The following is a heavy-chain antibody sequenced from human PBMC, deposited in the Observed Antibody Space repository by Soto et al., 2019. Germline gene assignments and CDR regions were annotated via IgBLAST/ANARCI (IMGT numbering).Heavy chain of an antibody. Sequence: SVKVSCKASGFTFTSSAMQWVRQARGQRLEWIGWIVVGSGNTNYAQKFQERVTITRDMSTSTAYMELSSLRSEDTAVYYCAGDLDSYESSGYGYYFDYWGQGTLVTVSS. D-gene: IGHD3-22*01. V-gene: IGHV1-58*02. CDR3: AGDLDSYESSGYGYYFDY. CDR1: GFTFTSSA. J-gene: IGHJ4*02. CDR2: IVVGSGNT.